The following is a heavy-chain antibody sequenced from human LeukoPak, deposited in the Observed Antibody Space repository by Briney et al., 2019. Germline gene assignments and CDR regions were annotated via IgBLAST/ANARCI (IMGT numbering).Heavy chain of an antibody. V-gene: IGHV3-30*04. Sequence: GGSLRLSCAASGFNFSTHAMQWVRQAPGKRLEWVSLISYDSYNKNYAESVKGRFTISRDNPKNTLYLQMNSLKPEDTAVYYCARDFWQLGYFEYWGQGVLVTVSS. CDR1: GFNFSTHA. CDR3: ARDFWQLGYFEY. D-gene: IGHD1-1*01. J-gene: IGHJ4*02. CDR2: ISYDSYNK.